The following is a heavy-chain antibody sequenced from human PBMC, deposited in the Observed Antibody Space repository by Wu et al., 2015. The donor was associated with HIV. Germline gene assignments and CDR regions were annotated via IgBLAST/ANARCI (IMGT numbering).Heavy chain of an antibody. J-gene: IGHJ4*02. D-gene: IGHD3-16*02. CDR3: ARGDYDYLWGSYRFEY. Sequence: VQLVQSGAEVKKPGASLKVSCKASGYTFTGKYIHWVRQAPGQGLEWMGWINPNSGVTKYAQNFQGRVTLTRDTSISTAYMELSRLTSDDTAVYYCARGDYDYLWGSYRFEYWGQGTLVTVSS. V-gene: IGHV1-2*02. CDR2: INPNSGVT. CDR1: GYTFTGKY.